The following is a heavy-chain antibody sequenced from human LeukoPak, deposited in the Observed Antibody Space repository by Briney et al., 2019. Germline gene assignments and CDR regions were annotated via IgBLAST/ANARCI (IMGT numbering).Heavy chain of an antibody. V-gene: IGHV1-2*06. CDR1: GYTFTGYY. J-gene: IGHJ6*02. Sequence: VASVKVSCKASGYTFTGYYMHWVRQAPGQGLEWMGRINPNSGGTNYAQKFQGRVTMTRDTSISTAYMELSSLRYEDTAVYYCARDRMEYYDFWSGQIPGDVWGQGTTVTVS. CDR3: ARDRMEYYDFWSGQIPGDV. D-gene: IGHD3-3*01. CDR2: INPNSGGT.